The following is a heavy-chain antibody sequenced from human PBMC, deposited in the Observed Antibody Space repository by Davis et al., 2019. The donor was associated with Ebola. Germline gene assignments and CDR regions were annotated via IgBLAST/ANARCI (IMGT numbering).Heavy chain of an antibody. V-gene: IGHV4-34*01. Sequence: PSETLSLTCAVYGGSFSGYYWSWIRQPPGKGLEWIGEINHSGSTNYNPSLKSRVTISVDTSKNQFSLKLSSVNAADTAVYYCARDQPHWSGYYLDYWGQGTLVTVSS. D-gene: IGHD3-3*01. CDR3: ARDQPHWSGYYLDY. CDR2: INHSGST. J-gene: IGHJ4*02. CDR1: GGSFSGYY.